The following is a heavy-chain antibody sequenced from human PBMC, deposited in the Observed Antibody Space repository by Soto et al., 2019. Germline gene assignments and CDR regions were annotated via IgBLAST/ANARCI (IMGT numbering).Heavy chain of an antibody. D-gene: IGHD1-7*01. CDR1: GFTFSSYW. J-gene: IGHJ6*02. Sequence: PGGSLRLSCAASGFTFSSYWMSWVRQAPGKGLEWVANIKQDGSEKYYVDSVKGRFTISRDNAKNSLYLQMNSLRAEDTAVYYCARENYFVDYYYGMDVWGQGTTVTVSS. CDR3: ARENYFVDYYYGMDV. V-gene: IGHV3-7*01. CDR2: IKQDGSEK.